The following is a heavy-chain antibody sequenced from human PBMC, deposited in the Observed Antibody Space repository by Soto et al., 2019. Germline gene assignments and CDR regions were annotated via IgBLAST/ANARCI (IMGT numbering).Heavy chain of an antibody. CDR2: IIPSFGTG. CDR1: GGTFSSYA. CDR3: SRERGGYSRGDFAF. V-gene: IGHV1-69*01. D-gene: IGHD5-18*01. Sequence: QVQLVQSGAEAKRPGSSVKVSCKASGGTFSSYAISWVRQAPGQGLEWLGGIIPSFGTGNYQQNFQGRLTITAAESTSTVYMELSGLTSGDTAADYCSRERGGYSRGDFAFWGQGTLVTVSS. J-gene: IGHJ4*02.